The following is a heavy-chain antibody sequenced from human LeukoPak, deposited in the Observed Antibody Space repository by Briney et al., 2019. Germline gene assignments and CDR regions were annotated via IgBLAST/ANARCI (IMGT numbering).Heavy chain of an antibody. CDR3: ARARGDDSSGYYSYFYFDY. Sequence: SQTLSLTCTVSGGSISSGGYYWSWIRQHPGKGLEWIGYIYYSGSTYYNPSLKSRVTISVDTSKNQFSLKLSSVTAADTAVYYYARARGDDSSGYYSYFYFDYWGQGTLVTVSS. CDR2: IYYSGST. D-gene: IGHD3-22*01. V-gene: IGHV4-31*03. J-gene: IGHJ4*02. CDR1: GGSISSGGYY.